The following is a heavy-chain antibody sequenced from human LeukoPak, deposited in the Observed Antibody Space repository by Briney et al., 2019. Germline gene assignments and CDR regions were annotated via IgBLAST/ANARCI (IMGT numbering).Heavy chain of an antibody. CDR1: GFTFSSYG. CDR2: ISYDGSNK. J-gene: IGHJ4*02. Sequence: GGSLRLSCAASGFTFSSYGMHWVRKAPGKGLEWVAVISYDGSNKYYADSVKGRFTISRDNSKNTLYLQMNSLRAEDTAVYYCAKDRWPYSSGGYYFDYWGQGTLVTVSP. V-gene: IGHV3-30*18. CDR3: AKDRWPYSSGGYYFDY. D-gene: IGHD6-19*01.